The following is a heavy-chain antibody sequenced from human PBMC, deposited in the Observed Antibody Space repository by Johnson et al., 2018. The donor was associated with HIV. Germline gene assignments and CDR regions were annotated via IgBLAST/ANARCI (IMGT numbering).Heavy chain of an antibody. CDR2: ISWDSGSI. J-gene: IGHJ3*02. Sequence: EVQLVESGGGLVQPGRSLRLSCAASGFTFDDYAMHWVRQAPGKGLEWVSGISWDSGSIGYADSVKGRFTISGDSSKNTVFLQMNSLRVEETAVYYCARVRGGTGHDAFDIGGQGTMVTVSS. CDR3: ARVRGGTGHDAFDI. CDR1: GFTFDDYA. V-gene: IGHV3-9*01.